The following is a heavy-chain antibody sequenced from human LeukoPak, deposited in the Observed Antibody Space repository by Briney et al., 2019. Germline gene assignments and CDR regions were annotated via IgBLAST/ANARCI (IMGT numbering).Heavy chain of an antibody. D-gene: IGHD3-22*01. Sequence: SETLSLTCTVSGGSISSSSYYWGWIRQPPGKGLEWIGSIYYSGSTYYNPSLKSRVTISVDMSKNQFSLKLSSVTAADTAVYYCAGPRSSGYYSGAFDIWGQGTMVTVSS. CDR3: AGPRSSGYYSGAFDI. CDR1: GGSISSSSYY. J-gene: IGHJ3*02. V-gene: IGHV4-39*01. CDR2: IYYSGST.